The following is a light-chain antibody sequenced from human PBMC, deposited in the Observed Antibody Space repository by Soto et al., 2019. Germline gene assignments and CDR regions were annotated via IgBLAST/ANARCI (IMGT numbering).Light chain of an antibody. CDR1: QSVSSN. V-gene: IGKV3-15*01. J-gene: IGKJ3*01. CDR2: GAS. Sequence: EIVMTQSPATLSVSPGERATLSCRASQSVSSNLVWYQQKPGQAPRLLIYGASTRATGIPARFSGSGSGTEFTLTISSLQSEDFAVYYCQQYNNWPPFTFGPGTKVDFK. CDR3: QQYNNWPPFT.